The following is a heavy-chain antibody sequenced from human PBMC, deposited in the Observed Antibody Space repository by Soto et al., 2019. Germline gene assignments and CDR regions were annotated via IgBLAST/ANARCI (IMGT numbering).Heavy chain of an antibody. D-gene: IGHD6-6*01. CDR3: ASIKGAAPLIYFDY. J-gene: IGHJ4*02. CDR2: INHSGST. CDR1: GGSFSGYY. Sequence: SETLSLTCAVYGGSFSGYYWSWIRQPPGKGLEWIGEINHSGSTNYNPSLKSRVTISVDTSKNQFSLKLSSVTAADTAVYYCASIKGAAPLIYFDYWGQGTLVTVSS. V-gene: IGHV4-34*01.